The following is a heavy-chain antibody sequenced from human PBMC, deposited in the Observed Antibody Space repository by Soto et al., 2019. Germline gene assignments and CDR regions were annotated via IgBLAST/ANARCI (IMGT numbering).Heavy chain of an antibody. D-gene: IGHD1-26*01. CDR1: GFSISGSRYY. Sequence: QLQLQESGPGLVRPSATLSLTCTVSGFSISGSRYYWGWIRQPPGRGLEWIGNIYYSGSTYYTPALKSRVTLSVDTSKNQFSLNLNSVTAADTAVYYCARGGIPPSGYGIAYAMDVWGHGATVTVSS. J-gene: IGHJ6*02. V-gene: IGHV4-39*01. CDR2: IYYSGST. CDR3: ARGGIPPSGYGIAYAMDV.